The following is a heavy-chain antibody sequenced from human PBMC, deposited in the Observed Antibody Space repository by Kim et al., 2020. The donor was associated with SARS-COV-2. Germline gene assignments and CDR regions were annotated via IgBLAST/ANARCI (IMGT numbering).Heavy chain of an antibody. Sequence: GGSLRLSCAASGFTVSNIYLTWVRQAPGKGLEWVSVIYSGGTTYYTDSVKGRFTISRDSSKNTLYLQMNSLRAEDTAVYYCARRYYGMDVWGQGTTVTVSS. J-gene: IGHJ6*02. CDR2: IYSGGTT. CDR3: ARRYYGMDV. V-gene: IGHV3-66*01. D-gene: IGHD3-9*01. CDR1: GFTVSNIY.